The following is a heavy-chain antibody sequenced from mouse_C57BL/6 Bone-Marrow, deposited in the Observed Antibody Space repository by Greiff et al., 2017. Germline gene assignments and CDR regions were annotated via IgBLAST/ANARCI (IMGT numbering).Heavy chain of an antibody. V-gene: IGHV5-4*01. Sequence: EVPLVESGGGLVKPGGSLKLSCAASGFTFSSYAMSWVRQTPEKRLEWVATISDGGSYTYYPDNVKGRFTISRDNAKNNLYLQMSHLKSEDTAMYYCARDRPIYYYGSSYVWYFDYWGQGTTLTVSS. CDR3: ARDRPIYYYGSSYVWYFDY. CDR1: GFTFSSYA. CDR2: ISDGGSYT. J-gene: IGHJ2*01. D-gene: IGHD1-1*01.